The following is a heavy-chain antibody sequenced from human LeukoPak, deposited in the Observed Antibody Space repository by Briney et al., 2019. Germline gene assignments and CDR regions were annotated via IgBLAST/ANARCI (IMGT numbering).Heavy chain of an antibody. CDR2: IYYSGST. D-gene: IGHD6-13*01. J-gene: IGHJ4*02. CDR1: GGSISSYY. V-gene: IGHV4-59*01. Sequence: PSETLSLTCTVSGGSISSYYWSWIRQPPGKGLEWIGYIYYSGSTNYNPSLKSRVTISVDTSKNQFSLKLSSVTAADTAVYYCARGRYDSSWSRFDYWGQGTLVTVSS. CDR3: ARGRYDSSWSRFDY.